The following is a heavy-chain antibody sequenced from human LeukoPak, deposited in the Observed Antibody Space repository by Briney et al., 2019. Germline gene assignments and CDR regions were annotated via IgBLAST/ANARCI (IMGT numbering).Heavy chain of an antibody. J-gene: IGHJ4*02. D-gene: IGHD6-13*01. CDR3: AKDPRPGHSSSWYQVD. CDR1: GFTFSSYA. V-gene: IGHV3-23*01. Sequence: PGGSLRLSCAASGFTFSSYAMSWVRQAPGKGLEWVSAISGSGGSTYYADSVKGRFTISRDNSKNTLYLQMNSLRAEDTAVYYCAKDPRPGHSSSWYQVDWGQGTLVTVSS. CDR2: ISGSGGST.